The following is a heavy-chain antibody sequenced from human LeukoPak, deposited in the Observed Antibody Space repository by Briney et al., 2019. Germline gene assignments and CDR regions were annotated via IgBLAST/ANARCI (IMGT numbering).Heavy chain of an antibody. J-gene: IGHJ4*02. CDR1: GFTFSSYE. CDR2: IVSSGTTI. CDR3: ARSYSSGTYNSLDY. Sequence: PGGSLRLSCAASGFTFSSYEMNWVRQAPGKGLAWVSYIVSSGTTIYYADSVKGRFTISRDNAKNSLYLDMNSLRADDTAVYYCARSYSSGTYNSLDYWGQGTLVTVSS. V-gene: IGHV3-48*03. D-gene: IGHD3-10*01.